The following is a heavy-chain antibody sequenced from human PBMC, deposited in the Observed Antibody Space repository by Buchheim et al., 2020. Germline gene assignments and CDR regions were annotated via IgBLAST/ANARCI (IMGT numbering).Heavy chain of an antibody. V-gene: IGHV3-48*02. CDR1: GFTFSDYP. Sequence: EVQLVESGGGLVQPGGSLRISCEASGFTFSDYPMNWVRQAPGKGLEWLANIRTISEGGMTSADSVKGRFPISRDDARNPLFLQMNSLRDEDTAVYYCARDLNYAFDHWGQGIL. CDR3: ARDLNYAFDH. CDR2: IRTISEGGM. D-gene: IGHD3-16*01. J-gene: IGHJ4*02.